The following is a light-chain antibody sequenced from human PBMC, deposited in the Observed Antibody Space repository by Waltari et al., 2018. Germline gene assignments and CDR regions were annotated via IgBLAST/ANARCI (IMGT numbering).Light chain of an antibody. V-gene: IGLV1-40*01. Sequence: QSVLTQPPSVSGAQDQRVTISCTGSSPNIGAGYELHGYQQLPGTAPNLPIYANSNRPSGVPDRFSGSKSGTSASLAIAGLQAEDEADYYCQSYDSSLRVSFGTGTKVTVL. CDR1: SPNIGAGYE. J-gene: IGLJ1*01. CDR2: ANS. CDR3: QSYDSSLRVS.